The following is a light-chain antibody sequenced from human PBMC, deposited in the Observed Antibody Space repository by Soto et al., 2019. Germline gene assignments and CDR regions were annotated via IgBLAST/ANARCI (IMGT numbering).Light chain of an antibody. Sequence: DIQMTQSPSTLSASVGDRVTITCRASQAISRWLAWYQQKPGKAPKLLIYDASSVQTGVPSRFSGRGSGTEXTXTXSSXXXXDFATFYCQQYSTYSPTFGQGTKVDI. CDR2: DAS. V-gene: IGKV1-5*01. CDR1: QAISRW. J-gene: IGKJ1*01. CDR3: QQYSTYSPT.